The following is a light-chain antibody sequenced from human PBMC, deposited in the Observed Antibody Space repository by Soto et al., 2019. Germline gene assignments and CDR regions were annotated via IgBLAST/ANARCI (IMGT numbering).Light chain of an antibody. Sequence: QSAPTQPRSVSGSPGQSVTISCTGTSSDVGGYNYVSWYQQLPGKAPKLMIYDVTKRPSGVPDRFSGSKSGNTASLTISGLQAEDEADYYCCSYAGTFTFVFGTGTKVTVL. CDR1: SSDVGGYNY. CDR3: CSYAGTFTFV. V-gene: IGLV2-11*01. CDR2: DVT. J-gene: IGLJ1*01.